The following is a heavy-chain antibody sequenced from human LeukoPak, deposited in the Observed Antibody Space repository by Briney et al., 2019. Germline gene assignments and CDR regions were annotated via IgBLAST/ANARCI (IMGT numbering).Heavy chain of an antibody. CDR2: IHYGGSS. Sequence: SETLSLTCTVSGGSISGYYWGWIRQLPGKGLDWIGYIHYGGSSKYSPSLKSRVAMSVDTSKNQFSLKLTSVIAADTAVYYCARYDRSGSALENWGQGTLVTVSS. D-gene: IGHD3-22*01. CDR1: GGSISGYY. J-gene: IGHJ4*02. CDR3: ARYDRSGSALEN. V-gene: IGHV4-59*01.